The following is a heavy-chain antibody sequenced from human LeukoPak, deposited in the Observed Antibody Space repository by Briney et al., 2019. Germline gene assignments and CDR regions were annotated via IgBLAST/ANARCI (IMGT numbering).Heavy chain of an antibody. V-gene: IGHV4-61*02. Sequence: SETLSLTCTVSGGSISSGSYYWSWIRQPAGKGLEWIGRIYTSGSTNYNPSLKSRVTISVDTFKNQFSLKLSSVTAADTAVYYCARSPSVLTEYSSFDYWGQGTLVTVSS. CDR1: GGSISSGSYY. J-gene: IGHJ4*02. CDR2: IYTSGST. CDR3: ARSPSVLTEYSSFDY. D-gene: IGHD6-6*01.